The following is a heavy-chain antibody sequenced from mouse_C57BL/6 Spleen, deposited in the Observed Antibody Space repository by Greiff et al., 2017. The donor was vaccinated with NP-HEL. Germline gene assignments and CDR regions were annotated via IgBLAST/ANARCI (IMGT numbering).Heavy chain of an antibody. D-gene: IGHD2-3*01. CDR3: ARTPDGYSDWYFDV. V-gene: IGHV1-55*01. Sequence: QVHVKQPGAELVKPGASVKMSCKASGYTFTSYWITWVKQRPGQGLEWIGDIYPGSGSTNYNEKFKSKATLTVDTSSSTAYMQISSLTSEDSAVYYCARTPDGYSDWYFDVWGTGTTVTVSS. CDR2: IYPGSGST. J-gene: IGHJ1*03. CDR1: GYTFTSYW.